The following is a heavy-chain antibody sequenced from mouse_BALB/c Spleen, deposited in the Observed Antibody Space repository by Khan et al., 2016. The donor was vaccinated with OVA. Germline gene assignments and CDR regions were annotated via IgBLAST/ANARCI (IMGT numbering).Heavy chain of an antibody. D-gene: IGHD1-1*01. CDR3: ATSYFYGYYFDY. V-gene: IGHV5-17*02. Sequence: VQLKESGGDLVQPGGSRKLSCAASGFTFSSYGMHWVRQAPEKGLEWVAYINGDSNTIYYADTVKGRFTISRDNPRNTLFLQMTSLMSEDTAMYYCATSYFYGYYFDYWGPGTTLTVSS. CDR2: INGDSNTI. CDR1: GFTFSSYG. J-gene: IGHJ2*01.